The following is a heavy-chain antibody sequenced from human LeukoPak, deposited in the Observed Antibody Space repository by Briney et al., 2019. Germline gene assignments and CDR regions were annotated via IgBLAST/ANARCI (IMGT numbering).Heavy chain of an antibody. D-gene: IGHD2-2*03. V-gene: IGHV5-51*01. CDR3: ARPPSRGYSSSFEY. CDR1: GYSFPNYW. J-gene: IGHJ4*02. Sequence: GESLKISCKGSGYSFPNYWIAWVRQMPGKGLEGMGIIYPDESNIRYSPSFQGQVTISADKSISTAYLQWSSLKASDTAMYYCARPPSRGYSSSFEYWGQGTLVTVSS. CDR2: IYPDESNI.